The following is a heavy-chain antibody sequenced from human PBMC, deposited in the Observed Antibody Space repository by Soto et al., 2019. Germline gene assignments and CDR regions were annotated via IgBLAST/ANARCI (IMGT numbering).Heavy chain of an antibody. CDR3: AKDLYLYDIVVVVAATPFDY. CDR1: GFTFSSYA. D-gene: IGHD2-15*01. Sequence: GGSLRLSCAASGFTFSSYAMSWVRQAPGKGLEWVSTISGSGGSTYYADSVKGQFTISRDNSKNTLYLQMNSLRAEDTAVYYCAKDLYLYDIVVVVAATPFDYWGQGTLVTVSS. J-gene: IGHJ4*02. V-gene: IGHV3-23*01. CDR2: ISGSGGST.